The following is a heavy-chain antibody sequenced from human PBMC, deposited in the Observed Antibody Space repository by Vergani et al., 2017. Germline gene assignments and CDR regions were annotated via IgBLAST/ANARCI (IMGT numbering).Heavy chain of an antibody. D-gene: IGHD1-26*01. V-gene: IGHV4-59*08. CDR3: ARLRIVVATSYYYGMDV. J-gene: IGHJ6*02. Sequence: QVQLQESGPGLVKPSETLSLTCTVSGGSISSYYWSWIRQPPGKGLEWIGYIYYSGSTNYNPSLKNRVTITVDTSKNQFSLKLSSVTAADTAVYYCARLRIVVATSYYYGMDVWGQGTTVTVSS. CDR1: GGSISSYY. CDR2: IYYSGST.